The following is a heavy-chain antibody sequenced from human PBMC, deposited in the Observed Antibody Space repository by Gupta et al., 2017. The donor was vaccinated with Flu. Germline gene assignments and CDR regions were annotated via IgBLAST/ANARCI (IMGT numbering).Heavy chain of an antibody. CDR3: ARHYYLDV. J-gene: IGHJ6*03. CDR1: NGSLSGYY. CDR2: FYYSGAT. Sequence: QVQMQESGPGLVRSSETLSLTCTVSNGSLSGYYWNWIRQSPGKGLEWIGHFYYSGATKYNPSFKSRVAMSLGPSNNQFSLKLTSVTAADTAVYYCARHYYLDVWGKGTAVTVSS. V-gene: IGHV4-59*08.